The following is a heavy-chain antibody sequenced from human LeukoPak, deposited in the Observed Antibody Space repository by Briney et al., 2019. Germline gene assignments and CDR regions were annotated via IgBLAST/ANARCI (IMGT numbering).Heavy chain of an antibody. CDR2: ISGSGGST. CDR1: GFTFSSYA. J-gene: IGHJ6*02. D-gene: IGHD6-13*01. CDR3: SKYSSSWYVYYGMDV. Sequence: GGSLRLSCAASGFTFSSYAMSWVRQAPGKGLEWVSAISGSGGSTYYADSVKGRFTISRDNSKNTLYLQMNSLRAEDTAVYYCSKYSSSWYVYYGMDVWGQGTTVTVSS. V-gene: IGHV3-23*01.